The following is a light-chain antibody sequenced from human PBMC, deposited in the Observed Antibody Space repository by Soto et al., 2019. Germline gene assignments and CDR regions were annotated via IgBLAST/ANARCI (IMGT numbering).Light chain of an antibody. J-gene: IGKJ2*01. CDR2: KAS. CDR1: QSISSW. Sequence: DIQMTQSPSTLSASVGDRVTITCRASQSISSWLAWYQQKPGKAPNLLIYKASTLGSGVPSRFSGGGSGTEFTLTISSLQPADFATYYCQQHSSSSPYTFGQGTKLEIK. CDR3: QQHSSSSPYT. V-gene: IGKV1-5*03.